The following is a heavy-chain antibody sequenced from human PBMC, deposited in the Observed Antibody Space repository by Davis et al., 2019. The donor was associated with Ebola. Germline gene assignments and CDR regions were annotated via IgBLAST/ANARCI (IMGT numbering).Heavy chain of an antibody. CDR3: ARRVGRLDVFDI. CDR1: GYTFSTYD. J-gene: IGHJ3*02. Sequence: ASVKVSCKASGYTFSTYDINWVRQATGQGLEWMGWMNPNSGNTGYPQKFQGRVTMTRNISITTAYMELRSLESEDTAVYYCARRVGRLDVFDIWGRGTMVTVSS. V-gene: IGHV1-8*01. CDR2: MNPNSGNT.